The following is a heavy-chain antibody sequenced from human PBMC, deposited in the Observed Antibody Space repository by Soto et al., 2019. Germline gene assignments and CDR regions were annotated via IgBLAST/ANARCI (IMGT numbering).Heavy chain of an antibody. CDR2: ISGSGGST. J-gene: IGHJ6*03. D-gene: IGHD2-2*01. CDR1: GFTFSSYA. V-gene: IGHV3-23*01. Sequence: EVQLLESGGGLVQPGGSLRLSCAASGFTFSSYAMSWVRQATGKGLEWVSAISGSGGSTYYADSVKGRFTISRDNSKNTLYLQMNSLRAEDTAVYYCAKAGRRGYRSSTSCYAYYYYYMDVWGKGTTVTVSS. CDR3: AKAGRRGYRSSTSCYAYYYYYMDV.